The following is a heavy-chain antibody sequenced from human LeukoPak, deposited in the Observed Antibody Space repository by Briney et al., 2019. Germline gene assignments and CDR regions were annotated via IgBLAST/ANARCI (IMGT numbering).Heavy chain of an antibody. CDR2: ISYDGSNK. D-gene: IGHD1-26*01. V-gene: IGHV3-30*04. Sequence: GRSLRLSCAASGFTFSSYAMHWVRQAPGKGLEWVAVISYDGSNKYYADSVKGRFTISRDNSKNTLYLQMNSLRAEDTAVYYCARWGLGYWGQGTLVTVSS. CDR3: ARWGLGY. J-gene: IGHJ4*02. CDR1: GFTFSSYA.